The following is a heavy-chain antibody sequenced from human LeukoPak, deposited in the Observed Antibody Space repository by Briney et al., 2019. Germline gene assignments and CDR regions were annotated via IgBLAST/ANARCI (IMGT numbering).Heavy chain of an antibody. CDR1: GGSFSGYY. CDR3: ARLSGYYYVDY. CDR2: LNHSGST. D-gene: IGHD3-22*01. Sequence: SETLSLTCAVYGGSFSGYYWSWLREPPGKGLEWIGELNHSGSTNYNPSLKSRVTISVDTSKNQFSVKLSSVTAADTAVYYCARLSGYYYVDYWGQGTLVTVSS. J-gene: IGHJ4*02. V-gene: IGHV4-34*01.